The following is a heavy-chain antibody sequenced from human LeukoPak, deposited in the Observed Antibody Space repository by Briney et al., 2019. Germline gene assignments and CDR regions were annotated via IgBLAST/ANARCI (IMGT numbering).Heavy chain of an antibody. V-gene: IGHV3-23*01. CDR3: AKHSSGWYSQPYYFDY. Sequence: PGGSLRLSCAASGITFSSYGMSWVRQAPGKGLEWVSAISGSGGSTYYADSVKGRFTISRDNSKNTLYLQMNSLRAEDTAVYYCAKHSSGWYSQPYYFDYWGQGTLVTVSS. D-gene: IGHD6-19*01. J-gene: IGHJ4*02. CDR1: GITFSSYG. CDR2: ISGSGGST.